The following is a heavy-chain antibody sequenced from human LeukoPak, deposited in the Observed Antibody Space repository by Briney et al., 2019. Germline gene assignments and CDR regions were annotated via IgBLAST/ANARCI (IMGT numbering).Heavy chain of an antibody. Sequence: GGSLRLSCEGSAFIFSGHWMNWVRQAPGKGLEWVGRIKSKTDGGTTDYAAPVKGRFTISRDDSKNTLYLQMNSLKTEDTAVYYCTTRLLWFGELLPYWGQGTLVTVSS. V-gene: IGHV3-15*07. J-gene: IGHJ4*02. CDR1: AFIFSGHW. CDR3: TTRLLWFGELLPY. D-gene: IGHD3-10*01. CDR2: IKSKTDGGTT.